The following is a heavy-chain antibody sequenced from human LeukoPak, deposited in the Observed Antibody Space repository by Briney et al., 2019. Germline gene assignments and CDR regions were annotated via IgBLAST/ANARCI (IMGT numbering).Heavy chain of an antibody. CDR2: ISGSGGST. CDR3: AKRGVVIRVILVGFHKEAFYFDS. J-gene: IGHJ4*02. V-gene: IGHV3-23*01. CDR1: GITLSNYG. D-gene: IGHD3-22*01. Sequence: GGSLRLSCAVSGITLSNYGMSWVRQAPGKGLEWVAGISGSGGSTNYAASVKGRFTISRDNPKNTLYLQMNSLRAEDTAVYFCAKRGVVIRVILVGFHKEAFYFDSWGQGALVTVSS.